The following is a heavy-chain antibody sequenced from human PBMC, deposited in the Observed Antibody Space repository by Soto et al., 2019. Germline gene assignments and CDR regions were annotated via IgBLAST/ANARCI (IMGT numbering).Heavy chain of an antibody. D-gene: IGHD1-7*01. V-gene: IGHV3-30*18. Sequence: GGSLRLTCAASGFTFSSYGMHWVRQAPGKGLEWVAVISYDGSNKYYADSVKGRFTISRDNSKNTLYLQMNSLRAEDTAVYYCAKDGRNWNYPKDREYNWFDPWGQGTLVTVSS. CDR2: ISYDGSNK. CDR1: GFTFSSYG. CDR3: AKDGRNWNYPKDREYNWFDP. J-gene: IGHJ5*02.